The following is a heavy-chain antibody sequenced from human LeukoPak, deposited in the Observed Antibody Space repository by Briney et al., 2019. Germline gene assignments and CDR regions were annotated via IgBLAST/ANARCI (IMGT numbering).Heavy chain of an antibody. J-gene: IGHJ5*02. CDR1: GGSFSGYY. V-gene: IGHV4-34*01. Sequence: PSETLSLTCAVYGGSFSGYYWSRIRQPPGKGLEWIGEINHSGSTNYNPSLKSRVTMSVDTSKNQFSLKLSSVTAADTAVYYCARAVPTYYDFWSGPMPRSDPWGQGTLVTVSS. D-gene: IGHD3-3*01. CDR3: ARAVPTYYDFWSGPMPRSDP. CDR2: INHSGST.